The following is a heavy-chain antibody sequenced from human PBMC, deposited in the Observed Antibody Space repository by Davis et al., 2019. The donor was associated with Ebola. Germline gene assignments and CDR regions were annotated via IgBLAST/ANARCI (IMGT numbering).Heavy chain of an antibody. J-gene: IGHJ4*01. Sequence: ASVKVSCKASGYTFTNYDINWVRQATGQGLEWMGWMNPNSGNTGYAQQFQDRITMTRNISTGTAYMELNSLRSEDTAVYYCARRVGARSGFDYWGQGTLVTVSS. CDR3: ARRVGARSGFDY. V-gene: IGHV1-8*02. D-gene: IGHD1-26*01. CDR1: GYTFTNYD. CDR2: MNPNSGNT.